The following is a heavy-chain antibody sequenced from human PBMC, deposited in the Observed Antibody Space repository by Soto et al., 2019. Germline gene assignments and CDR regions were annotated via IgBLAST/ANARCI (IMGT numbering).Heavy chain of an antibody. D-gene: IGHD6-6*01. J-gene: IGHJ4*02. V-gene: IGHV4-39*01. CDR3: ASRIAARPGPFDY. CDR1: GGSISSSSYY. Sequence: QLQLQESGPGLVKPSETLSLTCTVSGGSISSSSYYWGWIRQPPGKGLEWIGSIYYSGSTYYNPSLNSRVTISVDTSKNQFPPKLSSVTAADTAVYYCASRIAARPGPFDYWGQGTLVTVSS. CDR2: IYYSGST.